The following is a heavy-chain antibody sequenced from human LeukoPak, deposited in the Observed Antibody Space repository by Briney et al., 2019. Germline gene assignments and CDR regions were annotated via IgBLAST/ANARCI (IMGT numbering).Heavy chain of an antibody. CDR1: GGSLSPHY. D-gene: IGHD5-12*01. Sequence: SETLSLTCAVSGGSLSPHYWSWIRRPLGKGLEWIGEINNRGTTNYSPSLRGRATISVDTSKNQFSLRLTSVTAADTATYYCARVPLWWLTPFDFWGQGTLATVSS. CDR2: INNRGTT. V-gene: IGHV4-34*01. CDR3: ARVPLWWLTPFDF. J-gene: IGHJ4*02.